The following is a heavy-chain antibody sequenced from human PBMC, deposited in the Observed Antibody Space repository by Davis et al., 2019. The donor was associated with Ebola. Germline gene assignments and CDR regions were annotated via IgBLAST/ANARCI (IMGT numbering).Heavy chain of an antibody. CDR2: IHYSGRT. V-gene: IGHV4-31*03. J-gene: IGHJ5*02. CDR3: ARPGTYSSGWYGWFDP. CDR1: GGSINSGGKY. D-gene: IGHD6-19*01. Sequence: MPSETLSLTCTVSGGSINSGGKYWNWIRQHPGKGLEWIGYIHYSGRTYYNPSLKSRVTISVDTSKNQFSLKLSSVTAVDTAVYYCARPGTYSSGWYGWFDPWGQGTLVTVSS.